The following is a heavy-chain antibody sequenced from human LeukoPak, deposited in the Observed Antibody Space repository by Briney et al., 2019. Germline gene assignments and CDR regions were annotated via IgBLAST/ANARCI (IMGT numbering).Heavy chain of an antibody. D-gene: IGHD5-18*01. V-gene: IGHV1-18*01. CDR3: AREGGYSYGSAVGWFDP. CDR1: GYTFTSYG. J-gene: IGHJ5*02. CDR2: ISAYNGNT. Sequence: ASVKVSCKASGYTFTSYGISWVRQAPGQGLEWMGWISAYNGNTNYAQKLQGRVTMTRDTSTSTVYMELSSLRSEDTAVYYCAREGGYSYGSAVGWFDPWGQGTLVTVSS.